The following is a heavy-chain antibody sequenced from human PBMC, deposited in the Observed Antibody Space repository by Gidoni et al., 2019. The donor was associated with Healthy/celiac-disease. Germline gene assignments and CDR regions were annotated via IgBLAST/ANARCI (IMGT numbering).Heavy chain of an antibody. V-gene: IGHV5-51*01. D-gene: IGHD4-17*01. CDR1: GYSFTSYW. CDR2: IYPGDSDT. Sequence: EVQLVQSGAAVKKPGEALKISCKGSGYSFTSYWIGWVRQMPGKGLEWLGIIYPGDSDTRYSPSFQGQVTISADKSISTAYLQWNSLKASDTAMYYCVRPLRGGYGGNSVDYWGQGTLVTVSS. J-gene: IGHJ4*02. CDR3: VRPLRGGYGGNSVDY.